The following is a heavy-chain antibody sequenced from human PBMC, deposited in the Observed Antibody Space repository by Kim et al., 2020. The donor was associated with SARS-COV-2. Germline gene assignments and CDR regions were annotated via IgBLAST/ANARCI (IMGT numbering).Heavy chain of an antibody. Sequence: GGSLRLSCAASGFTFSSYGRHWVRQAPGKGLEWVAVISYDGSNKYYADSVKGRFTISRANSKNTRYLQMNSLRAEDTAVYYCAKEEGSGYSSGWTYYYYGMEVWGQGATLTVSS. D-gene: IGHD6-19*01. J-gene: IGHJ6*02. CDR1: GFTFSSYG. CDR3: AKEEGSGYSSGWTYYYYGMEV. V-gene: IGHV3-30*18. CDR2: ISYDGSNK.